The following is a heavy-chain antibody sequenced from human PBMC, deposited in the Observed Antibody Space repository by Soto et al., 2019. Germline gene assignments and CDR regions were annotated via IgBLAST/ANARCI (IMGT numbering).Heavy chain of an antibody. CDR2: ISSSGSTI. CDR1: GFTFSSYE. V-gene: IGHV3-48*03. CDR3: ERVDY. J-gene: IGHJ4*02. Sequence: PGGSLRLSCAASGFTFSSYEMNWVRQAPGKGLEWVSYISSSGSTIYYEDSVKGRFIISRDNVQNSLFLQMNTLRPEDKAMYYCERVDYWGPGNQVPVS.